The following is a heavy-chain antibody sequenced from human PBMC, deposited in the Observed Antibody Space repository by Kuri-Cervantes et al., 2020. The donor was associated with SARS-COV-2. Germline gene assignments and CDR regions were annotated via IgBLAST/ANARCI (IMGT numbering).Heavy chain of an antibody. CDR2: IKQDGSEK. J-gene: IGHJ4*02. CDR3: ARVPRSSSQTY. D-gene: IGHD6-6*01. V-gene: IGHV3-7*01. CDR1: GFTVSSNY. Sequence: GESLKISCAASGFTVSSNYMSWVRQAPGKGLEWVANIKQDGSEKYYVDSVKGRFTISRDNAKNSLYLQMNSLRAEDTAVYYCARVPRSSSQTYWGQGTLVTVSS.